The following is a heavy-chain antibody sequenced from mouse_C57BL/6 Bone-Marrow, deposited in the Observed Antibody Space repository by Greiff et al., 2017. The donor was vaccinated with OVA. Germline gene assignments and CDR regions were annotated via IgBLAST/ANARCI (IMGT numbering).Heavy chain of an antibody. CDR3: AIYGSSPWFAY. CDR2: IYPGDGDT. D-gene: IGHD1-1*01. CDR1: GYAFSSSW. V-gene: IGHV1-82*01. Sequence: QVQLQQSGPELVKPGASVKISCKASGYAFSSSWMNWVKQRPGKGLEWIGRIYPGDGDTNYNGKFKGKATLTADTSSSTAYMQLSSLTSEDSAVYFCAIYGSSPWFAYWGQGTLVTVSA. J-gene: IGHJ3*01.